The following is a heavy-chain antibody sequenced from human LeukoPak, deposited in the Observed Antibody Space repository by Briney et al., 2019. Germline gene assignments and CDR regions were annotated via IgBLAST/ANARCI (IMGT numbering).Heavy chain of an antibody. CDR2: INHSGST. Sequence: SETLSLTRAVYGGSFSGYYWSWIRQPPGKGLEWIGEINHSGSTNYNPSLKSRVTISVDTSKNQFSLKLSSVTAADTAVYYCARGFDIVVVPAGGWFDPWGQGTLVTVSS. V-gene: IGHV4-34*01. CDR3: ARGFDIVVVPAGGWFDP. J-gene: IGHJ5*02. D-gene: IGHD2-2*01. CDR1: GGSFSGYY.